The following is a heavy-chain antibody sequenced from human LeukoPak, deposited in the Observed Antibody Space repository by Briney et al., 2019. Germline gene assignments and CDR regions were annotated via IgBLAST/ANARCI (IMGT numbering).Heavy chain of an antibody. CDR1: GFTFTYYA. J-gene: IGHJ4*02. Sequence: GGSLRLSCAASGFTFTYYALSWVRQAPGKGLEWVSVISGSGANTHYTDPVKGRFTISRDNSKNTLYLQMNSLRAEDTAMYYCVRDGVVGATARTYYFDYWGQGALVTVSS. CDR3: VRDGVVGATARTYYFDY. V-gene: IGHV3-23*01. D-gene: IGHD1-26*01. CDR2: ISGSGANT.